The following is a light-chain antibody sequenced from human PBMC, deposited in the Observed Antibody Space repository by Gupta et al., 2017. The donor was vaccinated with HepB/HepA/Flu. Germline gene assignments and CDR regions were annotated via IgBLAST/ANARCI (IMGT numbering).Light chain of an antibody. Sequence: DIQVTQSPSTLSASVGDRVTITWRASQSISHWFAWHQQKRGKAPKLLIYGASTVDSGVPSRFSSSGSGTEFTLTISSRHPDDFVTYYCQQRGSSSWTFGEGTKVEIK. CDR1: QSISHW. V-gene: IGKV1-5*03. J-gene: IGKJ1*01. CDR3: QQRGSSSWT. CDR2: GAS.